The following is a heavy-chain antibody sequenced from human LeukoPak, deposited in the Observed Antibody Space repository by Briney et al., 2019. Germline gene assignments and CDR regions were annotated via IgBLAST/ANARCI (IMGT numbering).Heavy chain of an antibody. CDR1: GGSISSGSYY. V-gene: IGHV4-61*02. CDR2: IYTSGST. J-gene: IGHJ4*02. D-gene: IGHD6-13*01. Sequence: SETLSLTCTVPGGSISSGSYYWSWIRQPAGKGLEWIGRIYTSGSTNYNPSLKSRVTISVDTSKNQFSLKLSSVTAADTAVYYCARSSSWFYFDYWGQGTLVTVSS. CDR3: ARSSSWFYFDY.